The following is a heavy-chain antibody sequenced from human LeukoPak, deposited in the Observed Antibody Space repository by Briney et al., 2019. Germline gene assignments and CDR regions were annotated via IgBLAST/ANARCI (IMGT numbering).Heavy chain of an antibody. D-gene: IGHD1-14*01. CDR2: ISGSGSST. CDR3: AKFRKPMALLDAFDM. J-gene: IGHJ3*02. V-gene: IGHV3-23*01. Sequence: GGSLRLSCAASGFTFRNNWMNWVRQAPGKGLEWPSIISGSGSSTFYADSVKGRFTISRDNSKNTLYLQLNSLRAEDTAVYFCAKFRKPMALLDAFDMWGQGTMVTVSS. CDR1: GFTFRNNW.